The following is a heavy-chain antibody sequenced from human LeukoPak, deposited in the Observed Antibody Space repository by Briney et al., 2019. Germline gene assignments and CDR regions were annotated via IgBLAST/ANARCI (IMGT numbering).Heavy chain of an antibody. V-gene: IGHV4-59*01. CDR2: IYYSGST. J-gene: IGHJ4*02. D-gene: IGHD6-6*01. CDR3: ARRGSSWDYFDY. CDR1: GGSISSYY. Sequence: PSESLSLTCTVSGGSISSYYWSWIRKPPGKGLEWIGYIYYSGSTTYNPSLRSRVTISVDTSKNQFSLKLTSVTAADTAVYYCARRGSSWDYFDYWGQGALVTVSS.